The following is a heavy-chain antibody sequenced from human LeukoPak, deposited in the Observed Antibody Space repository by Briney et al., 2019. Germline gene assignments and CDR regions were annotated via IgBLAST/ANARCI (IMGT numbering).Heavy chain of an antibody. CDR1: GFTFSSYG. Sequence: PGGSLRLSCAASGFTFSSYGMHWVRQAPGKGLEWVAVISYDGSNKYYADSVKGRFTISRDNSKNTLYLQMNSLRAVDTAVYYCAKAWSIAVPDYWGQGTLVTVSS. CDR3: AKAWSIAVPDY. D-gene: IGHD6-19*01. CDR2: ISYDGSNK. V-gene: IGHV3-30*18. J-gene: IGHJ4*02.